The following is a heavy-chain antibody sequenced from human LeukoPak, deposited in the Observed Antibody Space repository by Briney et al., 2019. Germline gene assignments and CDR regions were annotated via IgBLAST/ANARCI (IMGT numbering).Heavy chain of an antibody. V-gene: IGHV3-30*18. J-gene: IGHJ3*02. CDR2: IPSDGSYT. CDR1: GFNFNSHG. D-gene: IGHD4-17*01. Sequence: AGGSLILSCAASGFNFNSHGMHWVRQAPGKGLEWVALIPSDGSYTYYADSVKGRFTISRDNSKNTLSLQMNSVRPDDTAVYYCAKDRYGDYGPFDNWGQGTMVTVSS. CDR3: AKDRYGDYGPFDN.